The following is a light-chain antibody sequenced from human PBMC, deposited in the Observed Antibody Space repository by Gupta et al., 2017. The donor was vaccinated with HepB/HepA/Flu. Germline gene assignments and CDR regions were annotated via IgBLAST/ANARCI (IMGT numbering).Light chain of an antibody. V-gene: IGLV2-14*01. J-gene: IGLJ2*01. CDR2: DVC. Sequence: QSALTQPASVSGSPGQSIPISCPGTSSDVGGYNYVSWYQQHPGKAPKLMIYDVCNRPSGVSNRFSGSKSGNTASLTISGLQAEDEADYYCSSYTSSSTRHVVFGGGTKLTVL. CDR1: SSDVGGYNY. CDR3: SSYTSSSTRHVV.